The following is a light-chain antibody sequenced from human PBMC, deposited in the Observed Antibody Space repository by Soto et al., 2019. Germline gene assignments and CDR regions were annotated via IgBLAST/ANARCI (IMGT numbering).Light chain of an antibody. CDR2: DAS. J-gene: IGKJ1*01. CDR1: QSISSW. V-gene: IGKV1-5*01. Sequence: DILMTQSPSTLSASVGDRVTITCRASQSISSWSAWYQQKPGKAPKLLIYDASSLESGVPSRFSGSGSGTEFTLTISSLQPDDFATYYCQQYNSYWTFGQGTKV. CDR3: QQYNSYWT.